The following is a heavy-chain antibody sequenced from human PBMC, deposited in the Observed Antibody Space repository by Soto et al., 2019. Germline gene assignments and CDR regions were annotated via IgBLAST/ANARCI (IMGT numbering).Heavy chain of an antibody. CDR1: GGSISRGGYY. CDR3: ARVYYGSGWHFDY. Sequence: SETLSLTCTVPGGSISRGGYYWSWIRQHPGKGLEWIGYIYYSGSTYYNPSLKSRVTISVDTSKNQFSLRLSSVTAADTAVYYCARVYYGSGWHFDYWGQGTLVTVSS. V-gene: IGHV4-31*03. D-gene: IGHD3-10*01. CDR2: IYYSGST. J-gene: IGHJ4*02.